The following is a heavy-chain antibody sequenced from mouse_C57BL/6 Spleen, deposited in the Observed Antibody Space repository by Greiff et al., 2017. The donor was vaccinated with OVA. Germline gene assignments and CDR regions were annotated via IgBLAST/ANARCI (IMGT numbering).Heavy chain of an antibody. CDR2: INPNNGGT. CDR1: GYTFTDYY. V-gene: IGHV1-26*01. Sequence: EVQLQQSGPELVKPGASVKISCKASGYTFTDYYMNWVKQSHGKSLEWIGDINPNNGGTSYNQKFKGKATLTVDKSSSTAYMELRSLTSEDSAVYDCARAAADYWGQGTTLTVSS. J-gene: IGHJ2*01. CDR3: ARAAADY.